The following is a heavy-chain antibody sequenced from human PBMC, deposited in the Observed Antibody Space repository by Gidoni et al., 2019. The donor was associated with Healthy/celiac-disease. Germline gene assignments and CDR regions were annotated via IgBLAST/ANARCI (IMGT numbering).Heavy chain of an antibody. CDR2: IRSKADGGTT. J-gene: IGHJ4*02. CDR1: GFTFGAYA. D-gene: IGHD5-12*01. Sequence: EVQLVESGGGLVKPGRSLRLSFPASGFTFGAYALSWFRMAPGKGLGWVGFIRSKADGGTTEYAASVKGRFTISRDDSKSIAYLQMNSLKTEDTAVYYCTRDGVATIKAPPDYWGQGTLVTVSS. V-gene: IGHV3-49*05. CDR3: TRDGVATIKAPPDY.